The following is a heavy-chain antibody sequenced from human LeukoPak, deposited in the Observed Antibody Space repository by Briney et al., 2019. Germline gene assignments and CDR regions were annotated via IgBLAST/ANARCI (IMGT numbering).Heavy chain of an antibody. Sequence: SETLSLTCTVSGGSISSSSYYWGWIRQPPGKGLEWIGSIYYSGSTYYNPSLKSRATISVDTSKNQFSLKLSSVTAADTAVYYCAGERITIFGVVIPGHHWGQGTLVTVSS. J-gene: IGHJ5*02. CDR1: GGSISSSSYY. D-gene: IGHD3-3*01. V-gene: IGHV4-39*07. CDR3: AGERITIFGVVIPGHH. CDR2: IYYSGST.